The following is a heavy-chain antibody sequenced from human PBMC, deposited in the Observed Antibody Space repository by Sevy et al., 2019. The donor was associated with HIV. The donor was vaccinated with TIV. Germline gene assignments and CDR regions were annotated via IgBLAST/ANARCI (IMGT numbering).Heavy chain of an antibody. V-gene: IGHV3-74*01. CDR3: ARARAVADVDY. CDR1: GFTFSSYW. Sequence: GGSLRLSCAASGFTFSSYWMHWVRQAPGKGLVWVSRINSDGSSTSYADSVKGRFTISRDNAKNTLYLQMNSLRAEDTAVYYCARARAVADVDYWGQGTLVTVSS. D-gene: IGHD6-19*01. CDR2: INSDGSST. J-gene: IGHJ4*02.